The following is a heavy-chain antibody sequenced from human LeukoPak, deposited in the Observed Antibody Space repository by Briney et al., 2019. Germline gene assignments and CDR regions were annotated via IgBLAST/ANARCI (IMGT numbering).Heavy chain of an antibody. CDR1: GYTFTGYY. J-gene: IGHJ2*01. V-gene: IGHV1-2*06. D-gene: IGHD2-21*02. CDR2: INPNSGGT. Sequence: ASVKVSCKASGYTFTGYYMHWVRQAPGQGLEWMGRINPNSGGTNYAQKFQGRVTMTRDTSISTAYMELSRLRSDDTAVYYCARGQPNLAYCGGGCRNWYFDLWGRGTLVTVSS. CDR3: ARGQPNLAYCGGGCRNWYFDL.